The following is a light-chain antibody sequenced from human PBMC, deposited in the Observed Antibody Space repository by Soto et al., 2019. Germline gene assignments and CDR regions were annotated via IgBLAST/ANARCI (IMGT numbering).Light chain of an antibody. V-gene: IGLV2-14*01. CDR1: SSDVGAYNY. CDR3: SSYTSSNTLV. J-gene: IGLJ1*01. Sequence: QSALTQPASVSGSPGQSITISCTGTSSDVGAYNYVSWYQQHPGKAPKLMICDVSNRPSGVSNRFSGSKSGNTASLTISGLQAEDEADYYCSSYTSSNTLVFGTGTKVTVL. CDR2: DVS.